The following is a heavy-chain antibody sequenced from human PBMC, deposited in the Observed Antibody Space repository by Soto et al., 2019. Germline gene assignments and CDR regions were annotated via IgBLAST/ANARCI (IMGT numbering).Heavy chain of an antibody. Sequence: GGSLRLSSAASGFTFSSYAMSWVRQAPGKGLEWVSAISGSGGSTYYADSVKGRFTISRDNSKNTLYLQMNSLRAEDTAVYYCAKFGYSSSWSSEFRDYFDYWGQGTLVTVSS. V-gene: IGHV3-23*01. CDR3: AKFGYSSSWSSEFRDYFDY. CDR1: GFTFSSYA. CDR2: ISGSGGST. D-gene: IGHD6-13*01. J-gene: IGHJ4*02.